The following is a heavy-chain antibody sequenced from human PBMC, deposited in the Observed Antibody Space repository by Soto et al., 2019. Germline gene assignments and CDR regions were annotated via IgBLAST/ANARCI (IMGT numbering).Heavy chain of an antibody. V-gene: IGHV1-18*01. D-gene: IGHD2-15*01. CDR3: ARAARYKNYYYYYYMDV. CDR1: GYTFTSYG. Sequence: ASVKVSCKASGYTFTSYGISWVRQAPGQGLEWMGWISAYNGNANYAQKLQGRVTMTTDTSTSTAYMELRSLRSDDTAVYYCARAARYKNYYYYYYMDVWGKGTTVTVSS. CDR2: ISAYNGNA. J-gene: IGHJ6*03.